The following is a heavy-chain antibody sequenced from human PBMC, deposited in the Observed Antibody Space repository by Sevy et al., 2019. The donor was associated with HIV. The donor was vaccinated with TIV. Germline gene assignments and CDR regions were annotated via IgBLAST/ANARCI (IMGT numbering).Heavy chain of an antibody. J-gene: IGHJ4*02. CDR1: GGSISSSSYY. V-gene: IGHV4-39*01. Sequence: SETLSLTCTVSGGSISSSSYYWGWIRQPPGKGLEWIGSIYYSGSTYYNPSLKSRVTISVDTSKNQFSLKLSSVTAAATAVYYCATDIVVVPAAEEGVCDYWGQGTLVTVSS. D-gene: IGHD2-2*01. CDR3: ATDIVVVPAAEEGVCDY. CDR2: IYYSGST.